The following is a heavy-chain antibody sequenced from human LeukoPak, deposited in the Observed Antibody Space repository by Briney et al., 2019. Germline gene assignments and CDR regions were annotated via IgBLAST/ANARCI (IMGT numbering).Heavy chain of an antibody. CDR3: ARPLGYDGSGYKASDAFDI. CDR2: ISAYNGNT. CDR1: GYTFTSYG. D-gene: IGHD3-22*01. Sequence: GASVKVSCKASGYTFTSYGISWVRQAPGQGLEWMGWISAYNGNTNYAQKFQGRVTMTTDTSTSTAYMELRSLRSDDTAVYYCARPLGYDGSGYKASDAFDIWGQGTMVTVSS. J-gene: IGHJ3*02. V-gene: IGHV1-18*01.